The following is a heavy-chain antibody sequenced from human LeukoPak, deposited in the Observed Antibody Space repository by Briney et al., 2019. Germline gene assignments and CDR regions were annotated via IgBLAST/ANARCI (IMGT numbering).Heavy chain of an antibody. CDR3: AAGYSSSWETHAFDI. CDR2: ISSSSSYI. Sequence: PGGSLRLSCAASGFTFSSYSMNWVRQAPGKGLEWVSSISSSSSYIYYADSVKGRFTISRDNAKNSLYLQMNSLRAEDTAVYYCAAGYSSSWETHAFDIWGQGTMVTVSS. V-gene: IGHV3-21*04. J-gene: IGHJ3*02. CDR1: GFTFSSYS. D-gene: IGHD6-13*01.